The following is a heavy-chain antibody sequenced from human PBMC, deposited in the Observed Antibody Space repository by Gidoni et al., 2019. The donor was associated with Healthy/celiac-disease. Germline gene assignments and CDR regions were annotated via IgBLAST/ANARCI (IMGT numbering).Heavy chain of an antibody. V-gene: IGHV3-73*01. J-gene: IGHJ6*02. D-gene: IGHD3-10*01. CDR3: TRHGYYGSGSYYGSYYYYYGMDV. Sequence: EVQLVESGGGLVKPGGSLKLSCAASGFTFSGSAMRWVRQASGKGLEWVGRIRSKANSYATAYAASVKGRFTISRDDSKNTAYLQMNSLKTEDTAVYYCTRHGYYGSGSYYGSYYYYYGMDVWGQGTTVTVSS. CDR1: GFTFSGSA. CDR2: IRSKANSYAT.